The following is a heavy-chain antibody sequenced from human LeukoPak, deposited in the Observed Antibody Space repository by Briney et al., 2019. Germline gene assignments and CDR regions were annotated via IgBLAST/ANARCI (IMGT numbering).Heavy chain of an antibody. Sequence: GASVKVSCEAFGYTFTSYYMHWVRQAPGQGLEWMGIVNPSGGRTTYAQKFQGRVTMTRDMSTSKVYMELSSLRFEDTAVYYCARGWGEMATIGEYFDYWGQGTLVTVSS. CDR3: ARGWGEMATIGEYFDY. CDR2: VNPSGGRT. J-gene: IGHJ4*02. D-gene: IGHD5-24*01. V-gene: IGHV1-46*01. CDR1: GYTFTSYY.